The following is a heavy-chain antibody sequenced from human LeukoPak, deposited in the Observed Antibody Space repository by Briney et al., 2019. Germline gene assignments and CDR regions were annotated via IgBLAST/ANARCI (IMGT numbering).Heavy chain of an antibody. D-gene: IGHD6-6*01. Sequence: SVKVSCKASGGTFSSYAISWVRQAPGQGLEWMGRIIPILGIANYAQKFQGRVTITADKSTSTAYMELSSLRSEDTAVYYCARETAGIAARPDAFDIWGQGTMVTVSS. CDR1: GGTFSSYA. V-gene: IGHV1-69*04. J-gene: IGHJ3*02. CDR2: IIPILGIA. CDR3: ARETAGIAARPDAFDI.